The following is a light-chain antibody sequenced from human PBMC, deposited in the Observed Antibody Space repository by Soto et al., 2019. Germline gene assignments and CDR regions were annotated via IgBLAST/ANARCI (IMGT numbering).Light chain of an antibody. J-gene: IGKJ5*01. CDR2: AAS. V-gene: IGKV1-9*01. Sequence: DIQLTQSPSFLSASVGDRVTITCRASQGINSYLAWYQQKPGKVPKLLIYAASTLQSGVPSRFSGSGSGIEFTLTISSLQTEDFASYYCQQINSYPITFGQGTRLEIK. CDR3: QQINSYPIT. CDR1: QGINSY.